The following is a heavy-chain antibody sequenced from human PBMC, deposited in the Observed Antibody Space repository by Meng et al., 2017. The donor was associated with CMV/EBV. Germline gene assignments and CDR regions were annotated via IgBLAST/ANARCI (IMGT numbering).Heavy chain of an antibody. Sequence: TCTFSGFSLSTSGVGVGWIRQPPGKALEWLALIYWNDDKRYSPSLKSRLTITKDTSKNQVVLTMTDMDPVDTATYYCAHSKDWGFFDYWGQGTLVTVSS. CDR3: AHSKDWGFFDY. V-gene: IGHV2-5*01. J-gene: IGHJ4*02. CDR1: GFSLSTSGVG. CDR2: IYWNDDK. D-gene: IGHD3-16*01.